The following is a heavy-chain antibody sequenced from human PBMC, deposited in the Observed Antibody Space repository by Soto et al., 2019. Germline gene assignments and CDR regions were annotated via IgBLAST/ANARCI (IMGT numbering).Heavy chain of an antibody. D-gene: IGHD3-9*01. CDR1: GYTLTELS. J-gene: IGHJ3*02. CDR2: FDPEDGET. Sequence: EASVKVSCKVSGYTLTELSMHWVRQAPGKGLEWMGGFDPEDGETIYAQKFQGRVTMTEDTSTDTAYMELSSLRSEDTAVYYCATDSQYYDILTGSHAFDIWGQGTMVTVSS. CDR3: ATDSQYYDILTGSHAFDI. V-gene: IGHV1-24*01.